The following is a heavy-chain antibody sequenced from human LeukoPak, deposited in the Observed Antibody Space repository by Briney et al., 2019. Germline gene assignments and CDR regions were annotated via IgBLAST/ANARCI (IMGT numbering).Heavy chain of an antibody. D-gene: IGHD4/OR15-4a*01. CDR2: IYGSGST. J-gene: IGHJ5*02. CDR3: ARGAGYGAPNGWFDP. Sequence: SETLSLTCTVSGDSINNYYWSWIRQPAGKGLEWIGRIYGSGSTKYNPSLKSRVTMSVDTSENQLSLRLNSVTAADTAVYYCARGAGYGAPNGWFDPWNQGTLVIVSS. CDR1: GDSINNYY. V-gene: IGHV4-4*07.